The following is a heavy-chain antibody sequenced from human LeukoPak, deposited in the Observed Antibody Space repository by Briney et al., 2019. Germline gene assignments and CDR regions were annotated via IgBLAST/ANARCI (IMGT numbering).Heavy chain of an antibody. J-gene: IGHJ6*02. Sequence: GSLRLSCAASGFTVSSNYMSWLRQAPGKGLEWVSVIYSGGSTYYADSVKGRFTISRDNSKNTLYLQMNSLRAEDTAVYYCASTIFGVVTYYYYGMDVWGQGTTVTVSS. CDR1: GFTVSSNY. V-gene: IGHV3-53*01. CDR3: ASTIFGVVTYYYYGMDV. CDR2: IYSGGST. D-gene: IGHD3-3*01.